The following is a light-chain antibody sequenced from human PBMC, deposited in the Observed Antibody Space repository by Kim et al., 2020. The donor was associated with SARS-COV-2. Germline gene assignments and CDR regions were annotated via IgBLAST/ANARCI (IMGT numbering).Light chain of an antibody. CDR2: TAY. CDR3: QQFAKAPLT. V-gene: IGKV3-20*01. Sequence: SPGERDTLSCRASQTVAKNYSAWYQQKAGQAPRRLIYTAYTRATDIPDRFSVSGSGTDFTLTISRLETEDFAVYFCQQFAKAPLTFGGGTKVDIK. CDR1: QTVAKNY. J-gene: IGKJ4*01.